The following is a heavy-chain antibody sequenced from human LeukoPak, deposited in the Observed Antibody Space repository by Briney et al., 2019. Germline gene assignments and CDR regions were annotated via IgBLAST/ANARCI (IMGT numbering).Heavy chain of an antibody. D-gene: IGHD5-18*01. CDR1: GGSISSGGYY. CDR3: ARDKYSYGHFDY. J-gene: IGHJ4*02. Sequence: SQTLSLTCTVSGGSISSGGYYWSWIRQPPGKGLEWIGYIYHSGSTYYNPSLKSRVTISVHRSKNQISLKLSSVTAADTAVYYCARDKYSYGHFDYWGQGTLVTVSS. CDR2: IYHSGST. V-gene: IGHV4-30-2*01.